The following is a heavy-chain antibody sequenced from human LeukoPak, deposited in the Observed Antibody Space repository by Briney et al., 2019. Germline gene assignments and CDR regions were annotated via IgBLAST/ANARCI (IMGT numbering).Heavy chain of an antibody. CDR2: IYYSGST. V-gene: IGHV4-59*01. CDR3: ARGTDFWSGYPFDV. Sequence: SETLSLTCAVYGGSISSYYWSWIRQPPGKGLEWIGYIYYSGSTNYNPSLKSRVTISVDTSKNQFSLKLSSVTAADTAVYYCARGTDFWSGYPFDVWGQGTMVTVSS. J-gene: IGHJ3*01. D-gene: IGHD3-3*01. CDR1: GGSISSYY.